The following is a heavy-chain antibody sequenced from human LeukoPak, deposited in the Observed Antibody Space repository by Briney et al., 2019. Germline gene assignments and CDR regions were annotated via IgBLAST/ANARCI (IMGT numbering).Heavy chain of an antibody. D-gene: IGHD6-13*01. J-gene: IGHJ4*02. CDR1: GGSISSSSYY. Sequence: SETLSLTCTVSGGSISSSSYYWGWIRQPPGKGLEWIGSIYYSGSTYYNPSLKSRVTISVDTSKNQFSLKLSSVTAADTAVYYCAAFSSSWPYWGQGTLVTVSS. CDR2: IYYSGST. CDR3: AAFSSSWPY. V-gene: IGHV4-39*07.